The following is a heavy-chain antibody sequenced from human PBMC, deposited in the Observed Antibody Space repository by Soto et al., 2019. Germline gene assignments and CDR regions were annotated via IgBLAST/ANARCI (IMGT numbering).Heavy chain of an antibody. Sequence: GASVKVSCKASGGTFSSYAISWVRQAPGQGLEWMGGIIPIFGTANYAQKFQGRVTITADKSTSTAYMELSSLRSEDTAVYYCARTYGSSSWERFDYWGQGTLVTVSS. V-gene: IGHV1-69*06. CDR1: GGTFSSYA. CDR2: IIPIFGTA. D-gene: IGHD6-6*01. J-gene: IGHJ4*02. CDR3: ARTYGSSSWERFDY.